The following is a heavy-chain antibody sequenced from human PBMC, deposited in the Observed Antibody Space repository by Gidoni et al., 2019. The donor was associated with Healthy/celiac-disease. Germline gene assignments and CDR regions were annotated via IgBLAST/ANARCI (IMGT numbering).Heavy chain of an antibody. J-gene: IGHJ4*02. Sequence: QVQLVQSGAEVKKPGASVKVSCKASGYTFTGYYMHWVRQAPGQGLEWMGRINPNSGGTNYAQKFQGRVTMTRDTSISTAYMELSRLRSDDTAVYYCASIAAAGRPRVGFDYWGQGTLVTVSS. CDR2: INPNSGGT. CDR3: ASIAAAGRPRVGFDY. CDR1: GYTFTGYY. D-gene: IGHD6-13*01. V-gene: IGHV1-2*06.